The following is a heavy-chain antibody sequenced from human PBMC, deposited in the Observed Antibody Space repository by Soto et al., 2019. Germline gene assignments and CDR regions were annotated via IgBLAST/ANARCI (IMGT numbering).Heavy chain of an antibody. V-gene: IGHV1-69*06. CDR3: ARGEAVAGDYYYRMDV. J-gene: IGHJ6*02. D-gene: IGHD6-19*01. CDR1: GGTFSSYA. Sequence: GASVKVSCKASGGTFSSYAISWVRQAPGQGLEWMGGIIPIFSRANYAQKFQGRVTITADKSTSTAYMELSSLRSEDTAVYYCARGEAVAGDYYYRMDVWSQGTTVTVS. CDR2: IIPIFSRA.